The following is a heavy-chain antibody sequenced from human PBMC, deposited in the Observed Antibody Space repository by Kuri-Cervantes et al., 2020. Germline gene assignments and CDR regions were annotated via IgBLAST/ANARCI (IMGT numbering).Heavy chain of an antibody. J-gene: IGHJ6*02. CDR3: ARDETIVVVVAATDYYYYGMDV. CDR2: IWYDGTNK. Sequence: GGSLRLSCAASGFTFSSYGMHWVRQAPGKGLERVAVIWYDGTNKYYADSVKGRFTISRDNSKNTLYLQMNSLRAEDTAVYYCARDETIVVVVAATDYYYYGMDVWGQGTTVTVSS. D-gene: IGHD2-15*01. V-gene: IGHV3-33*01. CDR1: GFTFSSYG.